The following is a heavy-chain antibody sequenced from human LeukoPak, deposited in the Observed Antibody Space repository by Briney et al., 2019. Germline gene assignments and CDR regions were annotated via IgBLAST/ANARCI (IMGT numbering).Heavy chain of an antibody. D-gene: IGHD2-2*02. J-gene: IGHJ5*02. CDR1: GGTFSSHA. V-gene: IGHV1-69*01. Sequence: SVKVSCKASGGTFSSHAISWVRQAPGQGLEWMGGIIPIFGTANYAQKFQGRVTITADESTSTAYMELSSLRSEDTAVYYCARSDIVVVPAAIPRYNWFDPWGQGTLVTVSS. CDR2: IIPIFGTA. CDR3: ARSDIVVVPAAIPRYNWFDP.